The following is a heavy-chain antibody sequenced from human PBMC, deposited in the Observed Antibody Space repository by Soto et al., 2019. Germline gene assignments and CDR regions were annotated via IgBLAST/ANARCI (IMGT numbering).Heavy chain of an antibody. CDR2: MNPNSGNT. Sequence: GAPVKVSCKASGDAFTSYDISWVRQATGQGLEWMGWMNPNSGNTGYAQKFQGRVTMTRNTSISTAYMELSSLRSEDTAVYYCARTHHGYCSGGRCSSGVFAFDIWGQATMVTVS. J-gene: IGHJ3*02. CDR3: ARTHHGYCSGGRCSSGVFAFDI. V-gene: IGHV1-8*01. D-gene: IGHD2-15*01. CDR1: GDAFTSYD.